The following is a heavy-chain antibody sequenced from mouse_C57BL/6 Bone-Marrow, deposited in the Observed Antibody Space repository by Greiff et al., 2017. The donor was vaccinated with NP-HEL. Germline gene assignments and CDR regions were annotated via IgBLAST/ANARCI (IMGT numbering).Heavy chain of an antibody. V-gene: IGHV2-9*01. D-gene: IGHD1-1*01. CDR2: IWGGGST. CDR3: AKHVDYYGSSFFAY. J-gene: IGHJ3*01. CDR1: GFSLTSSG. Sequence: VHLVESGPGLVAPSQSLSITCTVSGFSLTSSGVDWVRQPPGKGLEGLGVIWGGGSTNYNSALMSRLSISKDNSKSQVFLKMNSLQTDDTAMYYCAKHVDYYGSSFFAYWGQGTLVTVSA.